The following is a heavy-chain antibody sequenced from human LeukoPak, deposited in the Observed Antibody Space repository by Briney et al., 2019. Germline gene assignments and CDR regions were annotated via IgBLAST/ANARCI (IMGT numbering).Heavy chain of an antibody. Sequence: GGSLRLSCAASGFTFSSYAIHWVRQAPGKGLEWLTFISYDGRNKYYADSVKGRFTISRDNSKNTLYLQMSSLRAEDTAVYYCARDLSTKYCIDYWGQGTLVTVSS. J-gene: IGHJ4*02. CDR3: ARDLSTKYCIDY. CDR1: GFTFSSYA. V-gene: IGHV3-30-3*01. CDR2: ISYDGRNK. D-gene: IGHD2-8*02.